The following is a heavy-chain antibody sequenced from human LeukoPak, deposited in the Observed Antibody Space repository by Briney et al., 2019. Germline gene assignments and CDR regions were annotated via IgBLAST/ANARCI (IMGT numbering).Heavy chain of an antibody. CDR2: ISAYNGNT. CDR1: GYTFTSYC. J-gene: IGHJ4*02. Sequence: ASVKVSCKASGYTFTSYCISWVRQAPGQGLEWMGWISAYNGNTNYAQKLQGRVTMTTDTPTSTAHMELRSLRSDDTAVYYCARDGLEYYYDSSGYYFSDYWGQGTLVTVSS. D-gene: IGHD3-22*01. CDR3: ARDGLEYYYDSSGYYFSDY. V-gene: IGHV1-18*01.